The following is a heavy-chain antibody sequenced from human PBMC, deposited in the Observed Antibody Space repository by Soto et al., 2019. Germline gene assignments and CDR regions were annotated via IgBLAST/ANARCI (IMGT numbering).Heavy chain of an antibody. CDR2: INAGNGNT. J-gene: IGHJ6*02. CDR1: GYTFTSYA. CDR3: ARTVGYYYGMDV. Sequence: QVQLVQSGAEVKKPGSSVKVSCKASGYTFTSYAMHWVRQAPGQRLEWMGWINAGNGNTKYSQKFHGRVTITRDTSARTAYMKLSSLRSEDTAVYYCARTVGYYYGMDVWGQGTTVTVSS. V-gene: IGHV1-3*01. D-gene: IGHD4-17*01.